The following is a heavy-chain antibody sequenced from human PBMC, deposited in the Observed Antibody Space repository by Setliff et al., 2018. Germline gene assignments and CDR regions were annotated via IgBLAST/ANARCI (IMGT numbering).Heavy chain of an antibody. J-gene: IGHJ4*02. CDR2: IFPTAGA. Sequence: SETLSLTCTVSGGSISNYYWSWVRQPPGNGLEWIAYIFPTAGAIYNPSLKSRVTVSMDTSKNQFSLKLSSVTAADTAVYYCARGPRYDYESSGYHYMKRFDYWGQGTLVTGSS. V-gene: IGHV4-4*08. CDR1: GGSISNYY. CDR3: ARGPRYDYESSGYHYMKRFDY. D-gene: IGHD3-22*01.